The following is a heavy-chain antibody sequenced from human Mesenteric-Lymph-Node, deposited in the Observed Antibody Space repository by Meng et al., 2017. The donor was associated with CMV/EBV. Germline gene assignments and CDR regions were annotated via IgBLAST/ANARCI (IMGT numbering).Heavy chain of an antibody. V-gene: IGHV3-13*01. CDR1: GFTFSSYD. CDR3: ARDKEERGTSWPHY. D-gene: IGHD6-6*01. CDR2: IGTAGDT. Sequence: GGSLRLSCAASGFTFSSYDMHWVRQATGKGLEWVSAIGTAGDTYYPGSVKGRFTISRDNSKNTLYVQMNSLRVEDTAVYYCARDKEERGTSWPHYWGQGTLVTVSS. J-gene: IGHJ4*02.